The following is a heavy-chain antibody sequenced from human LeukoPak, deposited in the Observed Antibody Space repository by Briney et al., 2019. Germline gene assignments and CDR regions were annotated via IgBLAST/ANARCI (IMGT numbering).Heavy chain of an antibody. V-gene: IGHV3-7*01. CDR3: ARDLPEYYGSGSQFDY. CDR1: GFTFSSYW. CDR2: IKQDGSEK. J-gene: IGHJ4*02. Sequence: QTGGSLRLSCAASGFTFSSYWMSWVRQAPGKGLEWVANIKQDGSEKYYVDSVKGRFTISRDNAKNSLYLQMNSLRAEDTAVYYCARDLPEYYGSGSQFDYWGQGTLVTVSS. D-gene: IGHD3-10*01.